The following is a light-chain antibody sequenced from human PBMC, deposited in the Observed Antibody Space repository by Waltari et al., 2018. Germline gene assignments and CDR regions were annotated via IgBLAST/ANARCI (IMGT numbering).Light chain of an antibody. Sequence: ETVLTQSPATLSLSPGERATLSCRASRSVGTYLDWYQLRPGQAPRLLIYDASKRATGIPARFSGSGSGTDFTLTITSLDPEDFAVYYCQQRSNWWTFGQGTKVEIK. CDR1: RSVGTY. J-gene: IGKJ1*01. CDR3: QQRSNWWT. CDR2: DAS. V-gene: IGKV3-11*01.